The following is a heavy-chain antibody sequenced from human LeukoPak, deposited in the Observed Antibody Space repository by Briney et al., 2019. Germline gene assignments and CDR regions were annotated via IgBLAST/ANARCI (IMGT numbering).Heavy chain of an antibody. CDR3: ARDLYQWLPSTRPRDYYYYMDV. J-gene: IGHJ6*03. Sequence: ASVKVSCKASGYTFTGYYIHWVRQAPGQGLEYMGWINPNSGGTNYAQKFQGRATMTRDTSISTAYMELSRLRSDDTAVYYCARDLYQWLPSTRPRDYYYYMDVWGEGTTVTVSS. V-gene: IGHV1-2*02. CDR2: INPNSGGT. D-gene: IGHD6-19*01. CDR1: GYTFTGYY.